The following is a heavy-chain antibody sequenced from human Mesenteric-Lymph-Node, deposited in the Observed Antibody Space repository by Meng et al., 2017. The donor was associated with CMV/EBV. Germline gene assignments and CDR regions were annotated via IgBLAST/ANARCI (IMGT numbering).Heavy chain of an antibody. CDR1: GLTFNAHP. V-gene: IGHV3-30-3*01. J-gene: IGHJ4*02. Sequence: GESLKISCTASGLTFNAHPMHWVRQAPGKGLEWVAVISHGGGTQSYAESVQGRFTISRDNSKNTVFLQMNNLRTEDTAVFYCATAPLARSDYFAEWGQGTLVTVSS. CDR2: ISHGGGTQ. D-gene: IGHD3-3*01. CDR3: ATAPLARSDYFAE.